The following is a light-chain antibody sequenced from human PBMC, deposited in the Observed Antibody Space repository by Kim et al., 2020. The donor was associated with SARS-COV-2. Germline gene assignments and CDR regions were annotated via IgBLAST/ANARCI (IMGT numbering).Light chain of an antibody. J-gene: IGKJ1*01. CDR3: QQYGSSPPWT. CDR1: QSVSSSY. Sequence: PGERTTLSCRASQSVSSSYLAWYQQKPGQAPRLLIYGASSRATGIPDRFSGSGSGTDFTLTISRLEPEDFAVYYCQQYGSSPPWTFGQGTKVEIK. V-gene: IGKV3-20*01. CDR2: GAS.